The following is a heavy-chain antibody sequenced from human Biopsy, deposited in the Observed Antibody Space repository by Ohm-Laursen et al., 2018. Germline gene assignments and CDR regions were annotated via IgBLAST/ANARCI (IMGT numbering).Heavy chain of an antibody. CDR1: GGSISSYY. CDR3: ARGEAGVYDALDI. CDR2: IYNSGST. J-gene: IGHJ3*02. Sequence: GTLSLTWTVSGGSISSYYWTWIRQPPGKGLEWIGYIYNSGSTNYNPSLKSRVTISVAVDTSKSQFSLRLSSVTAADTAMYYCARGEAGVYDALDIWGQGTMVIVSS. V-gene: IGHV4-59*01. D-gene: IGHD5/OR15-5a*01.